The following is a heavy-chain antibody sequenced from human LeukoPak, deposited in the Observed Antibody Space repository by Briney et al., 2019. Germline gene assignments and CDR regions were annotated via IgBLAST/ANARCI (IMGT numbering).Heavy chain of an antibody. CDR3: ARDQHCSGGSCYFFDC. V-gene: IGHV3-33*01. J-gene: IGHJ5*01. D-gene: IGHD2-15*01. CDR2: IWYDGSNK. CDR1: GFTFSSYG. Sequence: GGSLRLSCAASGFTFSSYGMHWVRQAPGKGLEWVAVIWYDGSNKYYADSVKGRFTISRDNSKNTLYLQMNSLRAEDTAVYYYARDQHCSGGSCYFFDCWGQGTLVTVSS.